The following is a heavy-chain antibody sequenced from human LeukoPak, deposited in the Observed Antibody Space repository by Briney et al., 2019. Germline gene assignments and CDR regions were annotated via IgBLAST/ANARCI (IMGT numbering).Heavy chain of an antibody. CDR2: ISSDASVH. D-gene: IGHD1-26*01. CDR3: VKSIVAGTGIFDS. Sequence: TGGSLRLSCAASGFSFPTYGMHWVRQAPGKGLEWVALISSDASVHYYLDSVKGRFTVSRDNSKNTLYLQMDSLRVDDTAVFYCVKSIVAGTGIFDSWGQGTLVTVSS. V-gene: IGHV3-30*18. J-gene: IGHJ4*02. CDR1: GFSFPTYG.